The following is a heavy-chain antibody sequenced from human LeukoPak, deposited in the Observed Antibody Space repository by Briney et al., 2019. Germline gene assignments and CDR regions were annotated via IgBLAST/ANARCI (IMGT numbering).Heavy chain of an antibody. V-gene: IGHV4-61*02. D-gene: IGHD3-22*01. J-gene: IGHJ4*02. Sequence: SETLSLTCTVSGGSISSGRYYWSWIRQPAGKELEWIGRIYTSGSTNYNPSLKSRVTISVDTSKNQFSLKLSSVTAADTAVYHCARDNGGYDYFDYWGQGTLVTVSS. CDR3: ARDNGGYDYFDY. CDR2: IYTSGST. CDR1: GGSISSGRYY.